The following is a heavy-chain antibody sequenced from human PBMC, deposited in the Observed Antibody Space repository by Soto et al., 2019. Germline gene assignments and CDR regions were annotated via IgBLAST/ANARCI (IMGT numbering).Heavy chain of an antibody. V-gene: IGHV3-23*01. CDR3: ATARNGFWSGYDY. D-gene: IGHD3-3*01. CDR2: ISGSGGST. Sequence: QPGGSLRLSCAASGFTFSSYAMSWVRQAPGKGLEWVSAISGSGGSTYYADSVKGRFTISRDNSKNTLYLQMDSLRAEDTAIFYCATARNGFWSGYDYWGQGTMVTVSS. J-gene: IGHJ4*02. CDR1: GFTFSSYA.